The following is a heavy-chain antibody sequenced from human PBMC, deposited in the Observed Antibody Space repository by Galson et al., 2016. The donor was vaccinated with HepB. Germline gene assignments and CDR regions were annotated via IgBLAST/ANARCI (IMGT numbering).Heavy chain of an antibody. J-gene: IGHJ5*02. CDR2: VYYSGNT. CDR1: GGSIVNKNYY. Sequence: ETLSLTCLVSGGSIVNKNYYWGWIRQPPGKGLEWIANVYYSGNTYYNPSLRSRVSISVDKSKNHFSLKLTSVTAADTAVYYCARHGYGYTYGNNWFDPWGQGTLVTVSS. D-gene: IGHD5-18*01. V-gene: IGHV4-39*02. CDR3: ARHGYGYTYGNNWFDP.